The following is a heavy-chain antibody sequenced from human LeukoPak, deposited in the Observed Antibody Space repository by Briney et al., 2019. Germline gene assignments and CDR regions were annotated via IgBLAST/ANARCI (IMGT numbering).Heavy chain of an antibody. V-gene: IGHV3-66*01. CDR3: ARGCREGYISPFDP. J-gene: IGHJ5*02. CDR1: RLSVSSNF. CDR2: VRRDGST. Sequence: GGSLRLSCAASRLSVSSNFMSWVRQAPGKGLEWVAVVRRDGSTDYADSVKGRFTISRDNYRNTVHLQMISLRAEDTAMYYCARGCREGYISPFDPWGQGTLVTVSS. D-gene: IGHD5-24*01.